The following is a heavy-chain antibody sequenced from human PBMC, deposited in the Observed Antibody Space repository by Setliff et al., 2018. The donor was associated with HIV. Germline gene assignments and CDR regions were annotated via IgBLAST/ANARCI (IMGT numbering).Heavy chain of an antibody. J-gene: IGHJ4*02. CDR1: GYSISSGYY. CDR3: ARAAAGNTGPFDL. V-gene: IGHV4-38-2*02. D-gene: IGHD4-17*01. Sequence: SETLSLTCTVSGYSISSGYYWGWIRQPPGKGLEWIGSIYHSGSTYYNPSLKSRVTISVDTSKNQFSLKLSSVTAADTAVYYCARAAAGNTGPFDLWGQGSPVTVSS. CDR2: IYHSGST.